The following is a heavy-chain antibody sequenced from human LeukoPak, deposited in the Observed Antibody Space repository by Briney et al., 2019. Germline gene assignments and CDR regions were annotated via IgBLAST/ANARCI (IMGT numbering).Heavy chain of an antibody. J-gene: IGHJ4*02. V-gene: IGHV3-23*01. D-gene: IGHD3-10*01. Sequence: GGSLRLSCAASGFTFSSYAMSWVRQAPGKGLEWVSGISGSGGSTYYADSVKGRFTISRDNSKNTLYLQMNSLRAEDTAVYYCAKVAVRGVIINYFDYWGQGTLVTVSS. CDR3: AKVAVRGVIINYFDY. CDR1: GFTFSSYA. CDR2: ISGSGGST.